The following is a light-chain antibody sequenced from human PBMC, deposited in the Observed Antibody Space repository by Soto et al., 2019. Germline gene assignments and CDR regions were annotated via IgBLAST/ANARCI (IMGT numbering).Light chain of an antibody. V-gene: IGKV3-15*01. CDR1: QSVGSN. J-gene: IGKJ2*01. CDR2: GAS. Sequence: ERVMTQSPATLSVSPGERATLSCRASQSVGSNLAWYQQKPGQAPRLLIYGASTRATGIPARFSGSGSGTEFTLTISSLQSEDFAVYYCQRSGSAPPYIFGAGTRLDIK. CDR3: QRSGSAPPYI.